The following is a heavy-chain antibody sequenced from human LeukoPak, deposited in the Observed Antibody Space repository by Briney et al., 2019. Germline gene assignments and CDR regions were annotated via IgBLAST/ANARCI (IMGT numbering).Heavy chain of an antibody. Sequence: GGSLRLSCAASGFTFSSYSMNWVRQAPGKGLEWVSSISSSSSYIYYADSVKGRFTISRDNAKNSLYLQMNSLRAEDTAVYYCARERSTGRPFDYWGQGTLVTVSS. V-gene: IGHV3-21*01. J-gene: IGHJ4*02. CDR2: ISSSSSYI. CDR3: ARERSTGRPFDY. CDR1: GFTFSSYS.